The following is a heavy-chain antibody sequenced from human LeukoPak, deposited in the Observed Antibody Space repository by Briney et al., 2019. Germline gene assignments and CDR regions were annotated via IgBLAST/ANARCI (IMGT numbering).Heavy chain of an antibody. CDR3: AREAGIRAFDI. J-gene: IGHJ3*02. Sequence: GGSLRLSCAASGFTFSSYSMNWVRQAPGKGLEWVSYISSSSSTIYYADSVKGRFTISRDNANNSLYLQMNSLRAEDTAVYYCAREAGIRAFDIWGQGTMVTVSS. CDR1: GFTFSSYS. V-gene: IGHV3-48*01. D-gene: IGHD1-14*01. CDR2: ISSSSSTI.